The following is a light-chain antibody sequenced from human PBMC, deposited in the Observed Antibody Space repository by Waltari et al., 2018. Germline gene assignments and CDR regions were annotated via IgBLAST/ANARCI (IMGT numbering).Light chain of an antibody. CDR3: QKYDRLPAT. CDR2: AAS. J-gene: IGKJ1*01. CDR1: PSVSRY. Sequence: EIVLTQSPGTLSLSPGERATLSCRASPSVSRYLVWYQQKPGQAPRLLIYAASIRATGIPDRVSGSGSGTDFSLTISRLEPEDFAVYYCQKYDRLPATFGQGTKVEIK. V-gene: IGKV3-20*01.